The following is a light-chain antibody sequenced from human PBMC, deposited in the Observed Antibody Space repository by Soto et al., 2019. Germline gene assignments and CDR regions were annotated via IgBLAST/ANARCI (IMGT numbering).Light chain of an antibody. J-gene: IGLJ2*01. Sequence: QSALTQPASVSRSPGQSITISCTGTSSDVGSNNLVSWYQQFPGKAPKLMIYEGTKRPSGVSNRFSGSESGNTASLTISGLQAEDEADYYCCSYVDSNTVIFGGGTKVTVL. CDR1: SSDVGSNNL. V-gene: IGLV2-23*01. CDR2: EGT. CDR3: CSYVDSNTVI.